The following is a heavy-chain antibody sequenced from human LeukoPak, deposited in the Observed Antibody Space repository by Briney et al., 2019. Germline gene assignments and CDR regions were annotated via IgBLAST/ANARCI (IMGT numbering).Heavy chain of an antibody. CDR2: IYYSGST. D-gene: IGHD3-3*01. V-gene: IGHV4-39*01. J-gene: IGHJ4*02. CDR3: ARTTYYDFWSGYSDY. Sequence: PSETLSLTCTVSGGSISSSSYYWGWIRQPPGKGLEWIGSIYYSGSTYYNPSLKSRVTISVDTSKNQFSLKLSSVTAADTAVYYCARTTYYDFWSGYSDYWGQGTLVTVSS. CDR1: GGSISSSSYY.